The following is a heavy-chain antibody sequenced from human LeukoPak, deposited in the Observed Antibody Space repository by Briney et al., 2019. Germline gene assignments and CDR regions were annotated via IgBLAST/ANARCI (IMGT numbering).Heavy chain of an antibody. D-gene: IGHD3-22*01. CDR2: IYYSGST. CDR3: ARGGSSGYPFDY. V-gene: IGHV4-30-4*08. J-gene: IGHJ4*02. CDR1: AGSISSGDYY. Sequence: SQTLSLTCTVSAGSISSGDYYWSWIRQPPGKGLEWIGYIYYSGSTYYNPSLKSRVTISVDTSKNQFSLKLSSVTAADTAVYYCARGGSSGYPFDYWGQGTLVTVSS.